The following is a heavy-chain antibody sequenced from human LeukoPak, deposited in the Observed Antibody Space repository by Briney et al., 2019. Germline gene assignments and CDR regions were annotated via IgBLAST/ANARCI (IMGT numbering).Heavy chain of an antibody. Sequence: QPGGSLRLSCAASGFTFSSYSMHWVRQAPGKGLEWVAVISYDGSNKYYADSVKGRFTISRDNSKNTLYLQMNSLRAEDTAVYYCAREVCDWGQGTLVTVSS. CDR3: AREVCD. CDR2: ISYDGSNK. J-gene: IGHJ4*02. V-gene: IGHV3-30*03. CDR1: GFTFSSYS. D-gene: IGHD1-20*01.